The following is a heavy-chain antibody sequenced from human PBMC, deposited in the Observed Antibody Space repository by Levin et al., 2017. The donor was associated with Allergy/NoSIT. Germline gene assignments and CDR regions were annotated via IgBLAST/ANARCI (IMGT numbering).Heavy chain of an antibody. V-gene: IGHV1-2*06. CDR1: GYTFTGYY. J-gene: IGHJ3*02. CDR2: INPNSGGT. D-gene: IGHD2-2*01. CDR3: ARDFRRYCSSTSCPPRPMIAFDI. Sequence: GESLKISCKASGYTFTGYYMHWVRQAPGQGLEWMGRINPNSGGTNYAQKFQGRVTMTRDTSISTAYMELSRLRSDDTAVYYCARDFRRYCSSTSCPPRPMIAFDIWGQGTMVTVSS.